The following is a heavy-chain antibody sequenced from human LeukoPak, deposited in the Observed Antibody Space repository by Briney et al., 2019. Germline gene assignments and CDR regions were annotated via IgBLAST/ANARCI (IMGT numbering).Heavy chain of an antibody. J-gene: IGHJ6*03. CDR1: GFTFTNYW. Sequence: GGSLRLSCAVSGFTFTNYWMSWARQSPGKGMEWVANIYLDGSRAYYVDSVKGRFTISRDNAKNSLFLQMNSLSAEDTAVYYCGKAGPVTKDHFMDVWGKGTTVTVSS. V-gene: IGHV3-7*01. CDR2: IYLDGSRA. D-gene: IGHD2-2*01. CDR3: GKAGPVTKDHFMDV.